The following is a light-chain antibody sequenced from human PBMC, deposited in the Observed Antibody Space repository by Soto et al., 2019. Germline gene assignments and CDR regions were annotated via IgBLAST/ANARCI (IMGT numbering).Light chain of an antibody. CDR1: QSVSSN. CDR2: GAS. Sequence: EIVMTQSPATLSVSPGERATLSCRASQSVSSNLAWYQQKPGQAPRLLIYGASTRPTGIPPRFSGSGSGTEFTLTISSLQSEDFAVYYCQQYNNWARTFGQGTKVEIK. J-gene: IGKJ1*01. CDR3: QQYNNWART. V-gene: IGKV3-15*01.